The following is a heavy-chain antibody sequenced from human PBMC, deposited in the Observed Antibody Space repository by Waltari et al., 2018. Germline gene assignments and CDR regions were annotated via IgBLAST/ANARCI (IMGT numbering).Heavy chain of an antibody. D-gene: IGHD6-19*01. CDR3: AREKQWLGDDAFDI. Sequence: QVQLVQSGAEVKKPGASVKVSCKASGYTFTGYYMHWVRQAPRQGLEWRGWINPNSGGTNNAQKVQGRVTMTRDTSISTAYMELSRLRSDDTAVYYCAREKQWLGDDAFDIWGQGTMVTVSS. CDR1: GYTFTGYY. V-gene: IGHV1-2*02. J-gene: IGHJ3*02. CDR2: INPNSGGT.